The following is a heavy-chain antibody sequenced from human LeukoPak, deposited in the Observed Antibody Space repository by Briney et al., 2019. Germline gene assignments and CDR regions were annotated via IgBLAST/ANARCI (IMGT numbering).Heavy chain of an antibody. CDR2: ISAYNGNT. CDR1: GYTFTSYG. V-gene: IGHV1-18*01. CDR3: ARVHIEVGATTYYYYGMDV. J-gene: IGHJ6*02. Sequence: ASVKVSCRASGYTFTSYGISWVRQAPGQGLEWMGWISAYNGNTNYAQKLQGRVTMTTDTSTSTAYMELRSLRSDDTAVYYCARVHIEVGATTYYYYGMDVWGQGTTVTVSS. D-gene: IGHD1-26*01.